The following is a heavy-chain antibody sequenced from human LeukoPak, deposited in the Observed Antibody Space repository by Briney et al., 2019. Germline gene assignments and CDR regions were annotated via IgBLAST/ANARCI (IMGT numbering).Heavy chain of an antibody. J-gene: IGHJ5*02. CDR3: ARLQGTALLWFGESTHLGGVDP. Sequence: SETLSLTCTVSGGSISSSSYYWGWIRQPPGTWLEWIGSIYYSGSTYYNPSLKSRVTISVDTSKNQFSLKLSSVTAADTAVYYCARLQGTALLWFGESTHLGGVDPWGQGTLVTVSS. D-gene: IGHD3-10*01. V-gene: IGHV4-39*01. CDR2: IYYSGST. CDR1: GGSISSSSYY.